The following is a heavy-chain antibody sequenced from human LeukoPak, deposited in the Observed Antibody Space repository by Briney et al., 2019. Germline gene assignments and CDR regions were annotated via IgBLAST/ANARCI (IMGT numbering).Heavy chain of an antibody. CDR1: GFTFRTYS. V-gene: IGHV3-21*01. Sequence: GESLRLSCAACGFTFRTYSMNWVRQAPGKGREWVSSISSNSTYIYYADSLKGRFTTSRDNAKNSLYLQMNSLRAEDSAVYYCASPRYCSGGTCYGWAYWGQGTLVTVSS. D-gene: IGHD2-15*01. J-gene: IGHJ4*02. CDR2: ISSNSTYI. CDR3: ASPRYCSGGTCYGWAY.